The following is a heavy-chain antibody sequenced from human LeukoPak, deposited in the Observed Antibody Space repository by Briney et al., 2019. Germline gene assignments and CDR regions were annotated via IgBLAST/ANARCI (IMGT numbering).Heavy chain of an antibody. V-gene: IGHV1-46*01. J-gene: IGHJ3*02. CDR2: INPSGGST. D-gene: IGHD6-19*01. CDR1: GYSFTDYY. CDR3: ASQHSSGWYKSFDI. Sequence: GASVKVSCKASGYSFTDYYIHWVRQAPGQGLEWMGIINPSGGSTSYAQKFQGRVTMTRDMSTSTVYMELSSLRSEDTAVYYCASQHSSGWYKSFDIWGQGTMVTVSS.